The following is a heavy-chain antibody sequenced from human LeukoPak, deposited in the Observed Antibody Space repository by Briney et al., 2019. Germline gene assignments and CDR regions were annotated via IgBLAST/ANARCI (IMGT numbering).Heavy chain of an antibody. J-gene: IGHJ4*02. CDR1: GGTFSSYA. CDR2: IIPIFGTA. CDR3: ARGAYDIMTGYYKCLHY. Sequence: SVKVSCEASGGTFSSYAISWVRQAPGQGLEWMGGIIPIFGTANYAQKFQGRVTITADESTSTAYMELSSLRSEDTAVYYCARGAYDIMTGYYKCLHYWGQGTLVTVSS. D-gene: IGHD3-9*01. V-gene: IGHV1-69*01.